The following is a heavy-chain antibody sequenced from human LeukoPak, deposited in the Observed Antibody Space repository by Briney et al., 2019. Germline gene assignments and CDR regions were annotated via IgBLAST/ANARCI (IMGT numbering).Heavy chain of an antibody. CDR1: GGSISSYY. CDR3: VRGANRIQLLLGPRLVWGEQLVLDP. D-gene: IGHD5-18*01. J-gene: IGHJ5*01. CDR2: DYYSGST. Sequence: PSETLSLTCTVSGGSISSYYWSWIRQPPGKGRGWIGYDYYSGSTNSNPSLKSRVTISVDTSTNQFSPKRSALTAAGTAGYYCVRGANRIQLLLGPRLVWGEQLVLDPWGQGTLVTVYS. V-gene: IGHV4-59*01.